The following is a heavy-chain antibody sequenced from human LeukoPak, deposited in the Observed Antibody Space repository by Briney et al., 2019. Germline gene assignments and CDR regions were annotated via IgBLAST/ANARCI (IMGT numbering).Heavy chain of an antibody. D-gene: IGHD6-13*01. Sequence: SETLSLTCTVSGYSISSGYYWGWIRQPPGKGLEWIGSIYHSGSTYYNPSLKSRVTISVDTSKNQFSLKQSSVTAADTAVYFCARAYRSSWYANWFDPWGQGTLVTVSS. CDR2: IYHSGST. J-gene: IGHJ5*02. CDR3: ARAYRSSWYANWFDP. V-gene: IGHV4-38-2*02. CDR1: GYSISSGYY.